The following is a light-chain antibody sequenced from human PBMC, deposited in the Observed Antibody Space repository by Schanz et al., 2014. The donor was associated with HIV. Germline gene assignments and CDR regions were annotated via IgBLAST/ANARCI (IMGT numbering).Light chain of an antibody. J-gene: IGKJ4*01. CDR2: DAS. CDR1: QNIDNW. Sequence: IQMTQSPSTVSTSVGDRVTITCRASQNIDNWLAWYQQKPGKAPKLLIYDASNLETGVPSRFSGSGSGTDFSFIISSLQPEDIATYYCQQFDNVPFTFGGGTKVEIK. V-gene: IGKV1-33*01. CDR3: QQFDNVPFT.